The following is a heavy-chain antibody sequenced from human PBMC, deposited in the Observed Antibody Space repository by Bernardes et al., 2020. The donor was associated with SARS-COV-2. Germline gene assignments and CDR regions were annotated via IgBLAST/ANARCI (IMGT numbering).Heavy chain of an antibody. Sequence: SETLSLTCAVSGESFSRYFWSWIRQTPGKGLEWIGEINHSGSTNYSPSLKSRVAISVDTSKSQFSLHVRSVTAADTAIYYCARGEIVEAVTRDHFAYWGRGSLVTVSS. J-gene: IGHJ4*02. V-gene: IGHV4-34*01. CDR2: INHSGST. CDR1: GESFSRYF. CDR3: ARGEIVEAVTRDHFAY. D-gene: IGHD1-26*01.